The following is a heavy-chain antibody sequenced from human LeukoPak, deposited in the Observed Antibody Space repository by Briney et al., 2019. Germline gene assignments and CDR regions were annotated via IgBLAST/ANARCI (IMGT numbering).Heavy chain of an antibody. D-gene: IGHD5-24*01. V-gene: IGHV3-23*01. CDR3: AKLQVKMLRDFDY. CDR1: GLTFSSYA. J-gene: IGHJ4*02. CDR2: ISVSGGNT. Sequence: GGSLKLSCAASGLTFSSYAMSWVRQAPGKGLEWVSSISVSGGNTYYADSVKGRFTVSRDNSNNTLHLQMNSLRAEDTAVYYCAKLQVKMLRDFDYWGQGALVTVSS.